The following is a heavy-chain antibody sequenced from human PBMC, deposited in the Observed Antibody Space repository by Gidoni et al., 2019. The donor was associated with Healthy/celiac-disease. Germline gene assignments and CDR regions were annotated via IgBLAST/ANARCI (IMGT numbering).Heavy chain of an antibody. CDR2: IWYDGSNK. Sequence: QVQLVESGGGVVQPGRSLRLSCAASGFTFSSYGMHWVRQAPGKGLEWVAVIWYDGSNKYYADSVKGRFTISRDNSKNTLYLQMNSLRAEDTAVYYCARDSGTSAFDIWGQGTMVTVSS. CDR3: ARDSGTSAFDI. J-gene: IGHJ3*02. CDR1: GFTFSSYG. V-gene: IGHV3-33*01.